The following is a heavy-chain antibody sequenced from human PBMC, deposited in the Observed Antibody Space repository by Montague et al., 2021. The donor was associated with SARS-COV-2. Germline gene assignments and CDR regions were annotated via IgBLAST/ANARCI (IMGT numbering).Heavy chain of an antibody. CDR1: GLPLSTSGLC. J-gene: IGHJ4*02. V-gene: IGHV2-70*01. CDR3: ARMPNDSWYVSYFDY. D-gene: IGHD6-13*01. CDR2: TDWDDDK. Sequence: VKPTQTLTLTCTLSGLPLSTSGLCVGWIRQPPGKALEWLPLTDWDDDKYYSPSLRTRLSISKDASKNQVVLTMANMEPVDTATYYCARMPNDSWYVSYFDYWGQGILVTVSS.